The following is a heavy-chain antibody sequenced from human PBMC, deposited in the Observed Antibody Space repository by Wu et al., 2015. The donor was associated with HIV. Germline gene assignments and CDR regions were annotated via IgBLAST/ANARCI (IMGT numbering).Heavy chain of an antibody. CDR2: IIPIFGTA. CDR1: GGTFSSYA. J-gene: IGHJ4*02. V-gene: IGHV1-69*13. CDR3: AREEIGIASGWRXIDY. Sequence: QVQLVQSGAEVKKPGSSVKVSCKASGGTFSSYAISWVRQAPGQGLEWMGRIIPIFGTANYAQKFQGRVTITADESTSTAYMELSSLRSEDTAVYYCAREEIGIASGWRXIDYWGQGNAWSPSPQ. D-gene: IGHD6-19*01.